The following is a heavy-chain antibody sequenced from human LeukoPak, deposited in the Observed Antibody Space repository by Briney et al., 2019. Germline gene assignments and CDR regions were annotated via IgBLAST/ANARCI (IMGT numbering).Heavy chain of an antibody. CDR3: ARVPTYDYVWGTNYFDY. CDR2: ISSSGSTI. D-gene: IGHD3-16*01. Sequence: LSLTCTVSGGSISSSSYYWGWIRQAPGKGLEWVSYISSSGSTIYYADSVKGRFTISRDNAKNSLYLQMNSLRAEDTAVYYCARVPTYDYVWGTNYFDYWGQGTLVTVSS. V-gene: IGHV3-11*04. CDR1: GGSISSSSYY. J-gene: IGHJ4*02.